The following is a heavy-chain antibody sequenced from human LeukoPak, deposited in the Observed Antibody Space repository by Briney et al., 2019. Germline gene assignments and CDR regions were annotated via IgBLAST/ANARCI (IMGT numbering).Heavy chain of an antibody. CDR3: ARGGRYQLLESFDY. CDR2: IKQDGSEK. CDR1: GFTFSSYW. V-gene: IGHV3-7*03. D-gene: IGHD2-2*01. J-gene: IGHJ4*02. Sequence: GGSLRLSCAASGFTFSSYWMSWVRQAPGKGLEWVANIKQDGSEKYYVDSVKGRFTISRGNAKNSLYLQMNSLRAEDTAVYYCARGGRYQLLESFDYWGQGTLVTVSS.